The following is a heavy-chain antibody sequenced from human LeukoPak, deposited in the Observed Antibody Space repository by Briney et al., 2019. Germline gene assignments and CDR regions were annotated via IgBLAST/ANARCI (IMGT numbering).Heavy chain of an antibody. Sequence: SETLSLTCTVSGGSISSYYWSWIRQPAGKGLEWIGRIYTSGSTNYNPSLKSRVTMSVDTSKNQFSLKLSSVTAADTAVYYCARHHEYIWGSSVDYYAMDVWGQGTTVTVSS. V-gene: IGHV4-4*07. CDR3: ARHHEYIWGSSVDYYAMDV. CDR2: IYTSGST. CDR1: GGSISSYY. D-gene: IGHD3-16*01. J-gene: IGHJ6*02.